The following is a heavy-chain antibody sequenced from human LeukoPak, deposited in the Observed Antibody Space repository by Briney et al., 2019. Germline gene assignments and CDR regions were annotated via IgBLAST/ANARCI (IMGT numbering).Heavy chain of an antibody. J-gene: IGHJ6*03. CDR1: GYNFASYW. CDR3: ARRAMDTVTSRYYYYYMDV. D-gene: IGHD4-17*01. V-gene: IGHV5-51*01. Sequence: HGESLKISCKGSGYNFASYWIGWVRQMPGKGLEWMGIIYPGNSDTRYSPSFQGQVTISADKSITTAYLQWSSLKASDTAMYYCARRAMDTVTSRYYYYYMDVWGKGTTVTVSS. CDR2: IYPGNSDT.